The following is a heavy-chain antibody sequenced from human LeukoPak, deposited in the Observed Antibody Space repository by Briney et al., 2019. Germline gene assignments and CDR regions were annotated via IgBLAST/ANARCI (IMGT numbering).Heavy chain of an antibody. D-gene: IGHD6-13*01. J-gene: IGHJ4*02. Sequence: PGGSLRLSCAASGFTFSSYGMHRVRQAPGKGLEWVAFIRYDGSNKYYADSVKGRFTISRDNSKNKLYLQMNSLRAEDTAVYYCAKGPAKLAAAGYYFDYWGQGTLVTVSS. V-gene: IGHV3-30*02. CDR1: GFTFSSYG. CDR3: AKGPAKLAAAGYYFDY. CDR2: IRYDGSNK.